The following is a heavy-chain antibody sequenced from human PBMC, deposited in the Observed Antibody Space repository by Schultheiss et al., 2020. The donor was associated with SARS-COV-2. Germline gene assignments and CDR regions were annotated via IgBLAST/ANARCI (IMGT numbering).Heavy chain of an antibody. Sequence: SETLSLTCAVYGGSFRGYYWSWIRQPPGKGLEWIGYIYYSGSTYYNPSLKSLVTISVDTSKNQFSLKLSSVTAADTAVYYCARSVYYYGSGSYYHLPDYWGQGTLVTVSS. D-gene: IGHD3-10*01. V-gene: IGHV4-34*01. CDR2: IYYSGST. J-gene: IGHJ4*02. CDR1: GGSFRGYY. CDR3: ARSVYYYGSGSYYHLPDY.